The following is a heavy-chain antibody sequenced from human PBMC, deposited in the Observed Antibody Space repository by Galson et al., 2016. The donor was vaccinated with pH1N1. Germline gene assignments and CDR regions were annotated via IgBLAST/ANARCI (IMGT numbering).Heavy chain of an antibody. CDR2: ITYTSGTT. D-gene: IGHD4-23*01. Sequence: SLRLSCAASGFTFNTWHMDWVRQAPGEGLEWISFITYTSGTTYYADSVRGRFIVSRDNAKNSLYLQMSSLRAEDTAIYYCARPGNYDGDRRGAFDLWGQGTMVTVSS. CDR1: GFTFNTWH. V-gene: IGHV3-48*03. J-gene: IGHJ3*01. CDR3: ARPGNYDGDRRGAFDL.